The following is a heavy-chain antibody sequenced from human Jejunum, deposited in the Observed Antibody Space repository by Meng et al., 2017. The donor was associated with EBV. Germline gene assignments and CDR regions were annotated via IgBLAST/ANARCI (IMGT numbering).Heavy chain of an antibody. D-gene: IGHD5-12*01. J-gene: IGHJ5*02. CDR2: IYYTGGT. CDR1: VASNSSHQW. CDR3: ATSMSGYSYGYS. V-gene: IGHV4-4*02. Sequence: QVRVSVGGPVSVEPSGTLSLSCAVSVASNSSHQWWSWVRQATGEGLEWIGEIYYTGGTNYNPSLKSRVSMSIDKSKNQFSLNLHSVTVADTAVYYCATSMSGYSYGYSWGQGTLVTVPS.